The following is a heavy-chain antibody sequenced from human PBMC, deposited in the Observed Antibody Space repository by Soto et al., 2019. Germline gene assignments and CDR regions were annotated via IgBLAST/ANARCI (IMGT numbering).Heavy chain of an antibody. CDR2: TYYRSKWYN. J-gene: IGHJ6*02. CDR1: GASVYSNSAA. Sequence: STTLSLTCAISGASVYSNSAAWNWIRQSPSRSLEWLGRTYYRSKWYNDDAVSVKSRITINSDTYWYQFYLQMNSVTPEERAVYYCAREGYYYYGAGSYYIGTQYYCMDVWRQGTT. CDR3: AREGYYYYGAGSYYIGTQYYCMDV. V-gene: IGHV6-1*01. D-gene: IGHD3-10*01.